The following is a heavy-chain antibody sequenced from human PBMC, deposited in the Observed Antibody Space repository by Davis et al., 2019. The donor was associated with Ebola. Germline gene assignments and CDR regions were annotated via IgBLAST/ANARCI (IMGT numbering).Heavy chain of an antibody. CDR3: ARDRLYSSSWYDGNWFDP. J-gene: IGHJ5*02. V-gene: IGHV3-48*02. CDR1: GFTFSAYS. CDR2: ISDSSTTI. D-gene: IGHD6-13*01. Sequence: GESLKISCAASGFTFSAYSMNWVRQAPGKGLEWVSYISDSSTTIYYADSVKGRFTISRDNAKNSLYLQMNSLRDEDTAVYYCARDRLYSSSWYDGNWFDPWGQGTLVTVSS.